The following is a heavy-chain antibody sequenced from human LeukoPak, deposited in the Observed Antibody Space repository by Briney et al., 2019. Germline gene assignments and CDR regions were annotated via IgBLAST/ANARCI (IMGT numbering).Heavy chain of an antibody. CDR1: GYTFTSYD. CDR3: ARGYFDWLLPPSFDY. V-gene: IGHV1-8*01. J-gene: IGHJ4*02. CDR2: RNPNSGST. Sequence: ASVKVFCKASGYTFTSYDINWVRQATGQGLEWMGWRNPNSGSTGYAQKFQGRVTMTRNTSISTAYMELSSLRSEDTAVYYCARGYFDWLLPPSFDYWGQGTLVTVSS. D-gene: IGHD3-9*01.